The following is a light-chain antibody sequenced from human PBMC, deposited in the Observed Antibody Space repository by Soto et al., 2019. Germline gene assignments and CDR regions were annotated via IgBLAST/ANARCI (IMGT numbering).Light chain of an antibody. CDR1: QSVSSS. CDR3: QQYNNWPRT. J-gene: IGKJ1*01. CDR2: GPS. V-gene: IGKV3-15*01. Sequence: EIVMTQSPATLSVSPGERATLSCRASQSVSSSLAWYPQKPGQAPRLLIYGPSTRATGIPARFSGSGSGTEFTRTISSLQSEDFALYYCQQYNNWPRTFGQGTKVEIK.